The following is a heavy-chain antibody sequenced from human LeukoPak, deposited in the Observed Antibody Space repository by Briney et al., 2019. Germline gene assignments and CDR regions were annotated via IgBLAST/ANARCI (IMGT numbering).Heavy chain of an antibody. CDR2: IYYRGST. J-gene: IGHJ4*02. V-gene: IGHV4-59*08. D-gene: IGHD1-1*01. CDR3: ARRTTGTGPFDY. CDR1: GGSISSYY. Sequence: SETLSLTCTVSGGSISSYYWSWIRQPPGKGLEWIAYIYYRGSTNYNPSLKSRVTISVDTSKNQFSLKLSSVTAADTAAYYCARRTTGTGPFDYWGQGTLVTVSS.